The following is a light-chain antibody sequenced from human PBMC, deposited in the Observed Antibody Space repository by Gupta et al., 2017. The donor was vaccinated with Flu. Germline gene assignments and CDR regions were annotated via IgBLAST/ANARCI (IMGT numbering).Light chain of an antibody. CDR2: HAS. CDR3: LRRNVWRLT. J-gene: IGKJ4*01. CDR1: ENIGDY. Sequence: EIVLTQSPVTLSLSPGGTATLSCRASENIGDYLSWFQQKPGQAPRLVMYHASKRATGIPPRFRGSGSGTGFTLTISTLEPEDFAIYYCLRRNVWRLTF. V-gene: IGKV3-11*01.